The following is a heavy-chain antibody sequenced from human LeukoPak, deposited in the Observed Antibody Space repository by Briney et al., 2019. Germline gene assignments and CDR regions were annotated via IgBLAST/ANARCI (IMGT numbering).Heavy chain of an antibody. V-gene: IGHV1-8*03. J-gene: IGHJ4*02. CDR1: GYTFTNYD. CDR3: VGGYDSPFDY. D-gene: IGHD5-12*01. CDR2: MNPNSDNT. Sequence: ASVKVSCKASGYTFTNYDINWVRQATGQGLEWMGYMNPNSDNTGYAQKFQDRVTITSDTSISTAYMELSSLRSDDTAVYYCVGGYDSPFDYWGQGTLVTVSS.